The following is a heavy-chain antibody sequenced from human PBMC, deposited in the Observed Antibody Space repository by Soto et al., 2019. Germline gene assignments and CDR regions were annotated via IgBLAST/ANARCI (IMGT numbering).Heavy chain of an antibody. CDR1: GGTFSSYA. J-gene: IGHJ6*02. V-gene: IGHV1-69*01. D-gene: IGHD6-19*01. CDR2: IIPIFGTA. Sequence: QVQLVQSGAEVKKPGSSVKVSCKASGGTFSSYAISCVRHAPGQGLEWMGGIIPIFGTANYAQKFQGRVTITADESTSTAYMELSSLRSEDTAVYYCARDPVAGPYYYYGMDVWGQGTTVTVSS. CDR3: ARDPVAGPYYYYGMDV.